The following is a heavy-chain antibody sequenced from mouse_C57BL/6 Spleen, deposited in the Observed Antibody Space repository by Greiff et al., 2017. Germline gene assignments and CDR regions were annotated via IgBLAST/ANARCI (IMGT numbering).Heavy chain of an antibody. CDR2: IYPRSGNT. D-gene: IGHD3-3*01. CDR3: AREGGDGAMDY. V-gene: IGHV1-81*01. J-gene: IGHJ4*01. Sequence: VQLVESGAELARPGASVKLSCKASGYTFTSYGISWVKQRTGQGLEWIGEIYPRSGNTYYNEKFKGKATLTADKSSSTAYMELRSLTSEDAAVYFCAREGGDGAMDYWGQGTSGTVSS. CDR1: GYTFTSYG.